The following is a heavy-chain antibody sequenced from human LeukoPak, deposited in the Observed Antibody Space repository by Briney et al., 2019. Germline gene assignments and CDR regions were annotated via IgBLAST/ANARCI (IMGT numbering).Heavy chain of an antibody. V-gene: IGHV1-8*03. CDR3: AIDSSTSWAYYFDY. CDR2: MNPNSGNT. J-gene: IGHJ4*02. Sequence: ASVKVSCKASGYTFTSYDINWVRQATGQGLEWMGWMNPNSGNTGYAQKFQGRVNITRNTSISTAYMELSSLRSEDTAVYYCAIDSSTSWAYYFDYWGQGTLVTVSS. D-gene: IGHD2-2*01. CDR1: GYTFTSYD.